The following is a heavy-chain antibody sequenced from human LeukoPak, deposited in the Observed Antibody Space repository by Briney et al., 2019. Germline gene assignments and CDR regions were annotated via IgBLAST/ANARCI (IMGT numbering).Heavy chain of an antibody. J-gene: IGHJ6*03. CDR1: GGSISSYY. CDR3: ARGGGLGYCSGGSCSRLNYYYYYYYMDV. Sequence: SETLSLTCTVSGGSISSYYWSWIRQPPGKGLEWIGYIYYSGSTNYNPSLKSRVTISVDTSKNQFSLKLSSVTAADTAVYYCARGGGLGYCSGGSCSRLNYYYYYYYMDVWGKGTTVTVSS. D-gene: IGHD2-15*01. CDR2: IYYSGST. V-gene: IGHV4-59*12.